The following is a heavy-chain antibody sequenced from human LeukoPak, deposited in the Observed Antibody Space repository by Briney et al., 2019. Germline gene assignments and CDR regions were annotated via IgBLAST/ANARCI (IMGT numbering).Heavy chain of an antibody. V-gene: IGHV1-3*01. D-gene: IGHD6-13*01. Sequence: GASVKVSCKASGYTFTSYAMHWVRQAPGQRLEWMGWINAGNGNTKYSQKFQGRVTITRDTSVSTAYMELSSLRSENTAVYYCARVSIAAAGTKIYYYYGMDVWGQGTTVTVSS. CDR3: ARVSIAAAGTKIYYYYGMDV. CDR1: GYTFTSYA. J-gene: IGHJ6*02. CDR2: INAGNGNT.